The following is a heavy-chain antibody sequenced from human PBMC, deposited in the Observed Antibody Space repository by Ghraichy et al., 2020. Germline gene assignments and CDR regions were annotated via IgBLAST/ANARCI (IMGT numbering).Heavy chain of an antibody. CDR2: FDPEDGET. CDR1: GYTLTELS. CDR3: ATSQSAGYAGVPWGY. V-gene: IGHV1-24*01. J-gene: IGHJ4*02. Sequence: ASVKVSCKVSGYTLTELSMHWVRQAPGKGLEWMGGFDPEDGETIYAQKFQGRVTMTEDTSTDTAYMELSSLRSEDTAVYYCATSQSAGYAGVPWGYWGQGTLVTVSS. D-gene: IGHD5-18*01.